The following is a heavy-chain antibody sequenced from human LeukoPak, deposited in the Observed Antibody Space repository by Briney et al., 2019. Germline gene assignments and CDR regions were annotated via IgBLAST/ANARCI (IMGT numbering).Heavy chain of an antibody. Sequence: GGSLRLSCAASGFTLSSYGMSWVRQAPGKGLEWVSSISGSGSKTYYADSVKGRFTISRDNSKNTLYLQMNSLRVEDTAVFYCATGWYAKFDDWGQGILVTVSS. CDR2: ISGSGSKT. V-gene: IGHV3-23*01. CDR3: ATGWYAKFDD. J-gene: IGHJ4*02. D-gene: IGHD6-19*01. CDR1: GFTLSSYG.